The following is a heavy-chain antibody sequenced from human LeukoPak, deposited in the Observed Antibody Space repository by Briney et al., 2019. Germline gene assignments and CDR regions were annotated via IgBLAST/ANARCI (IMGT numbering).Heavy chain of an antibody. CDR3: AREGADYSKPDYYYYGMDV. Sequence: GGSLRLSCAASGFTFSSYGMHWVRQAPGKGLEWVAVIWYDGSNKYYADSVKGRFTISRDNSKNTLYLQMNSLRAEDTAVYYCAREGADYSKPDYYYYGMDVWAKGPRSPSP. D-gene: IGHD4-11*01. J-gene: IGHJ6*02. CDR1: GFTFSSYG. V-gene: IGHV3-33*01. CDR2: IWYDGSNK.